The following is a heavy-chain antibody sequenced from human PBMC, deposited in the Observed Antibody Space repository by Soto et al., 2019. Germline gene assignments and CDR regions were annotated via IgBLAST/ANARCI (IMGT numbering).Heavy chain of an antibody. CDR1: GGSISSGDYY. D-gene: IGHD3-3*01. CDR3: ARWWSGSRQGFDP. V-gene: IGHV4-31*03. Sequence: QVQLQESGPGLVKPSQTLSLTCTVSGGSISSGDYYWSWIRQHPGKGLEWIGYIYYSGSTYYNPSLKSRVTITVDTSTNQSSPKLSSVTAADTAVYYCARWWSGSRQGFDPWGQGTLVTVSS. J-gene: IGHJ5*02. CDR2: IYYSGST.